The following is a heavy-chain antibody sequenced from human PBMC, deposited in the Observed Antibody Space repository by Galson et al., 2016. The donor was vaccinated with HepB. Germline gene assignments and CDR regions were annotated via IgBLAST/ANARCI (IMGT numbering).Heavy chain of an antibody. CDR3: ATFLEYASSWLEDEYLQH. CDR2: ISAYNGHT. CDR1: GYTFTNYG. V-gene: IGHV1-18*01. Sequence: SCKASGYTFTNYGISWVRQAPGQGLEWMGWISAYNGHTNYAQKLQGRVTMTTDTSTSTAYTELRSLRSEDTAVYYCATFLEYASSWLEDEYLQHWGQGTLVSVSS. J-gene: IGHJ1*01. D-gene: IGHD6-13*01.